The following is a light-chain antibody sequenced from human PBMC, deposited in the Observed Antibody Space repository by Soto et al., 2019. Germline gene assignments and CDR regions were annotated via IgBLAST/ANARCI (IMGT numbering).Light chain of an antibody. CDR1: QSVSTSS. CDR3: QQYGSSLVT. V-gene: IGKV3-20*01. CDR2: GAS. Sequence: EIVLTQSPGTLSLSPGERATLSCRASQSVSTSSSWYQQKPGQAPRLLIYGASSRATGIPDRFSGSGSGTDFTLTISRLEPEDFAVYYCQQYGSSLVTFGQGTRLEI. J-gene: IGKJ5*01.